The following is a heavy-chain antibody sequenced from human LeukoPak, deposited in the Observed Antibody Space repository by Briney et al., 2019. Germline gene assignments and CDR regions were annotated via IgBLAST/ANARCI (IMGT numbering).Heavy chain of an antibody. CDR1: GFTFSSYA. D-gene: IGHD3-22*01. CDR2: ISGSGGST. Sequence: GGSLRLSCAASGFTFSSYAMSWVRQAPGKGLEWVSAISGSGGSTYYADSVKGRFTISRDNSKNTLYLQMNSLRAEDTAVYYCXXIGYDSSVEGFDYWGQGTLVTVSS. CDR3: XXIGYDSSVEGFDY. V-gene: IGHV3-23*01. J-gene: IGHJ4*02.